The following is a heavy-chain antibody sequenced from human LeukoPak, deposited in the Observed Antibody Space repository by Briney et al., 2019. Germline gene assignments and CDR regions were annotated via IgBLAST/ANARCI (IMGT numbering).Heavy chain of an antibody. CDR3: ARRRGYSGYEFDY. Sequence: FQGRVTITADESTSTAYMELSSLRSEDTAVYYCARRRGYSGYEFDYWGQGTLVTVSS. V-gene: IGHV1-69*01. D-gene: IGHD5-12*01. J-gene: IGHJ4*02.